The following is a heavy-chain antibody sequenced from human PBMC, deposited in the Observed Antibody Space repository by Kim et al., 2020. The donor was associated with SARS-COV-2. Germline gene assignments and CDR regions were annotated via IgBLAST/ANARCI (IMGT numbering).Heavy chain of an antibody. CDR1: GYTFTSYY. J-gene: IGHJ4*02. V-gene: IGHV1-46*01. D-gene: IGHD3-9*01. CDR3: ARPHVVLRYFED. Sequence: ASVKVSCKASGYTFTSYYMHWVRQAPGQGLEWMGIINPSGGSTSYAQKFQGRVTMTRDTSTSTAYMELSSLRSEDTAVYYCARPHVVLRYFEDWGQGTLVTVSS. CDR2: INPSGGST.